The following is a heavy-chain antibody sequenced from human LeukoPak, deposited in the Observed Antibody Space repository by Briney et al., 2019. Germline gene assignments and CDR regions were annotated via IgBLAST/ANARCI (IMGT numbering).Heavy chain of an antibody. J-gene: IGHJ5*02. V-gene: IGHV1-2*02. CDR2: INPNSGGT. D-gene: IGHD6-19*01. CDR1: GYTFTGYY. Sequence: ASVKVSCKASGYTFTGYYMHWVRQAPGQGLEWMGWINPNSGGTNYAQKFQGRVTMTRGTSISTAYMELSRLRSDDTAVYYCARPIAVAGYNWFDPWGQGTLVTVSS. CDR3: ARPIAVAGYNWFDP.